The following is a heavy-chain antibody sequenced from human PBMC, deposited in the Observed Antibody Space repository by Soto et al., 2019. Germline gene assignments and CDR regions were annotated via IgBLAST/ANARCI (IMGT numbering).Heavy chain of an antibody. J-gene: IGHJ5*01. CDR1: GDSVKSVGYY. D-gene: IGHD2-2*01. Sequence: QVHLQESAPGLVKPSETLSLTCSVSGDSVKSVGYYWTWIRQPPGKGLEWLGDISYTGTSRFNASRMGRLSISAGTSANSSSRRVTSVTAADTGVYVCGRGVSRGSNPTRVDSWGHGSL. V-gene: IGHV4-31*03. CDR3: GRGVSRGSNPTRVDS. CDR2: ISYTGTS.